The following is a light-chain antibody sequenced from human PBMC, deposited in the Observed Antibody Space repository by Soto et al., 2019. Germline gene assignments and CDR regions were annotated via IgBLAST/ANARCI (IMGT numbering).Light chain of an antibody. CDR1: SSDVGGYNS. CDR2: DVS. CDR3: CSYAGSYTYV. Sequence: QAVVTQPRSVSGSPGQSVTISCTGTSSDVGGYNSVSWFQHHPGKAPKFMIYDVSERPSGVPDRFSGSKSGNTASLTISGLQAEDESDYYCCSYAGSYTYVFGAGTKLTVL. V-gene: IGLV2-11*01. J-gene: IGLJ1*01.